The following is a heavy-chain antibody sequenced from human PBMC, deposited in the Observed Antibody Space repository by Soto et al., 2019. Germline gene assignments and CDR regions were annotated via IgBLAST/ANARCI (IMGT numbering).Heavy chain of an antibody. CDR1: GFTVSSNY. CDR3: DSAVAGPFH. CDR2: IYSGGTT. Sequence: EVQLVESGGGLVQPGGSLRLSCAASGFTVSSNYMSWVRQAPGKGLEWVSVIYSGGTTYYADSVKGRFTISRDNSKNTLYLQMNSLRAEDTAVYYCDSAVAGPFHRGQGTLVTVSS. V-gene: IGHV3-66*01. J-gene: IGHJ4*02. D-gene: IGHD6-19*01.